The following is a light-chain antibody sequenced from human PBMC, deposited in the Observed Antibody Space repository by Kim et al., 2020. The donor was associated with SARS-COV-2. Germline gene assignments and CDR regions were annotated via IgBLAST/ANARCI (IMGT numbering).Light chain of an antibody. Sequence: EIVLTQSPGTLSLSPGERATLSCRASQSVSSSYLAWYQQRPGQAPRLLIYGASSRATDIPDRFSGSGSGTDFTLTITRLEPEDFAVYYCKQYGSSPETFGQGTKVDIK. CDR1: QSVSSSY. J-gene: IGKJ1*01. CDR2: GAS. V-gene: IGKV3-20*01. CDR3: KQYGSSPET.